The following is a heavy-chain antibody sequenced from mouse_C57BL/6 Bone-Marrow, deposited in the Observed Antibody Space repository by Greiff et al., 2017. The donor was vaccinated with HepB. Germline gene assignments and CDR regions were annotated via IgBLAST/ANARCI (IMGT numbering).Heavy chain of an antibody. V-gene: IGHV10-1*01. CDR2: IRSKSNNYAT. J-gene: IGHJ4*01. Sequence: EVKLVESGGGLVQPKGSLKLSCAASGFSFNTYAMNWVRQAPGKGLEWVARIRSKSNNYATYYADSVKDRFTISRDDSESMLYLQMNNLKTEDTAMYYCVRYGLMRGAGSSYEAMDYWGQGTSVTVSS. CDR3: VRYGLMRGAGSSYEAMDY. D-gene: IGHD1-1*01. CDR1: GFSFNTYA.